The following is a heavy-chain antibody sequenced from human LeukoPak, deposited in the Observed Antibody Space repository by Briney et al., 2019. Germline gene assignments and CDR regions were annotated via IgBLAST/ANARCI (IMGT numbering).Heavy chain of an antibody. CDR3: ARVGEMATMRYAFDI. CDR2: ISSSSSYI. Sequence: GGSLRLSCAASGFTFSSYSMNWVRQAPGKGLEWVSSISSSSSYIYDADSVKGRFTISRDNAKNSLYLQMNSLRAEDTAVYYCARVGEMATMRYAFDIWGQGTMVTVSS. CDR1: GFTFSSYS. D-gene: IGHD5-24*01. J-gene: IGHJ3*02. V-gene: IGHV3-21*01.